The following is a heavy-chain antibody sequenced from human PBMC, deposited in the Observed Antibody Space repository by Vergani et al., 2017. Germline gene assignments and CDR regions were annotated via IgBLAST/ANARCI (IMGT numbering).Heavy chain of an antibody. CDR1: GITFWKFG. CDR2: ISWNSGAV. D-gene: IGHD5-12*01. J-gene: IGHJ3*01. CDR3: TKGSVYYHDSAGHGYDPYTGFDL. V-gene: IGHV3-9*01. Sequence: EVDLVESGGGLAQPGGSLRLSCEASGITFWKFGMHWVRHGPGKGLEWVSGISWNSGAVDYADSVRGRFTISRDNAKNSLFLEMNSLRFEDTAVYFCTKGSVYYHDSAGHGYDPYTGFDLWCQGTLVTVAS.